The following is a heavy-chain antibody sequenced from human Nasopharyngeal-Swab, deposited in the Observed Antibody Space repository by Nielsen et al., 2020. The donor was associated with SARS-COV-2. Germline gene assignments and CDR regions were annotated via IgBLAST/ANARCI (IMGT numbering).Heavy chain of an antibody. V-gene: IGHV3-7*01. J-gene: IGHJ6*03. CDR3: VITNRNYYYMDV. D-gene: IGHD1-14*01. CDR1: GFTFSSYW. Sequence: GESLKISCAASGFTFSSYWMSWVRQAPGKGLEWVANIKQDGSEKYYVDSVKGRFTISRDNARNSLFLQMNSLRAEDTAVYYCVITNRNYYYMDVWGKGTTVTVSS. CDR2: IKQDGSEK.